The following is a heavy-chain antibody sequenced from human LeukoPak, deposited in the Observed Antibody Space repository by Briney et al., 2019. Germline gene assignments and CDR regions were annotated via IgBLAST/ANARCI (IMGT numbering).Heavy chain of an antibody. CDR1: GGSISSSSYY. CDR3: ARDKIKDYYDSSGYDAFDI. J-gene: IGHJ3*02. D-gene: IGHD3-22*01. V-gene: IGHV4-39*07. Sequence: SETLSLTCTVSGGSISSSSYYWGWIRQPPGKGLEWIGSIYYSGNTYYNPSLKSRVTISVDTSKNQFSLKLSSVTAADTAVYYCARDKIKDYYDSSGYDAFDIWGQGTMVTVSS. CDR2: IYYSGNT.